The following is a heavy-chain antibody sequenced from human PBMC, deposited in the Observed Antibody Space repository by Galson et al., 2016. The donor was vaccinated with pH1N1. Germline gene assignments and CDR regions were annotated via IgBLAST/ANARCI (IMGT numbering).Heavy chain of an antibody. CDR2: ISGSGGST. D-gene: IGHD4-17*01. Sequence: SLRLSCAASGFTFSSYAMSWVRQAPGKGLEWVSAISGSGGSTYYADSVKGRFTISRDYSKNTLYLQMNSLRAEDTAVYYCATVGSYGDYRAPPYFHHRGQGTLVIVSS. CDR1: GFTFSSYA. J-gene: IGHJ1*01. V-gene: IGHV3-23*01. CDR3: ATVGSYGDYRAPPYFHH.